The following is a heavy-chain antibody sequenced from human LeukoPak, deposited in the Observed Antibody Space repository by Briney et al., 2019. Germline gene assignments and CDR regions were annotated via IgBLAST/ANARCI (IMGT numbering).Heavy chain of an antibody. Sequence: TGGSLRLSCAASGFTVSSNYMSWVRQAPGKGLEWVSVIYSGGSTYYADSVKGRFTISRDNSKNTLYLQMNSLRAEDTAVYYCSRGPMVLGPPGWFDPWGQGTLVTVSS. D-gene: IGHD3-10*01. CDR2: IYSGGST. J-gene: IGHJ5*02. CDR1: GFTVSSNY. CDR3: SRGPMVLGPPGWFDP. V-gene: IGHV3-53*01.